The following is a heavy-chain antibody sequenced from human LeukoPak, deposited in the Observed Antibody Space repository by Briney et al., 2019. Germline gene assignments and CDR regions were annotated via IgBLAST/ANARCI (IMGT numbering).Heavy chain of an antibody. CDR3: ARLYSSSPSGY. J-gene: IGHJ4*02. CDR2: INHSGST. V-gene: IGHV4-34*01. Sequence: SETLSLTCAVYGGSSSGYYWSWIRQPPGKGLEWIGEINHSGSTNYNPSLKSRVTISVDTSKNQFSLKLSSVTAADTAVYYCARLYSSSPSGYWGQGTLVTVSS. CDR1: GGSSSGYY. D-gene: IGHD6-6*01.